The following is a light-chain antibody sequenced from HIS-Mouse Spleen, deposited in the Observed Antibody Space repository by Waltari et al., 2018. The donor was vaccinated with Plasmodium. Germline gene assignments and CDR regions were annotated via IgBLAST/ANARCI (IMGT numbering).Light chain of an antibody. V-gene: IGKV4-1*01. CDR3: QQYDSTPWT. Sequence: DIVMTQSPDSLAVSLGERAPINCKSSQSVLYSSNNKNYLAWYQPKPGQPPKLLIYWATTRESGVPDRISGSGSGTDFTLTISSLQAEDVAVYYCQQYDSTPWTFGQGTKVEIK. CDR2: WAT. CDR1: QSVLYSSNNKNY. J-gene: IGKJ1*01.